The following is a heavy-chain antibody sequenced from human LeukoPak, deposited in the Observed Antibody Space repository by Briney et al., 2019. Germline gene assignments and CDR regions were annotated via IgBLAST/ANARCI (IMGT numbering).Heavy chain of an antibody. Sequence: TSETLSLTCTVSGGSISSSSYYWGWIRQPPGKGLEWIGSIYYSGSTYYNPSLKSRVTISVDTSKNQFSLKLSSVTAADTAVYYCARYRDYDYDAFDIWGQGTMVTVSS. D-gene: IGHD5-12*01. CDR2: IYYSGST. J-gene: IGHJ3*02. CDR3: ARYRDYDYDAFDI. V-gene: IGHV4-39*01. CDR1: GGSISSSSYY.